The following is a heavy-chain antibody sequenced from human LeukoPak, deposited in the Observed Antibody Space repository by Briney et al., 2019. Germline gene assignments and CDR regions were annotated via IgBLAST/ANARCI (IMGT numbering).Heavy chain of an antibody. D-gene: IGHD3-3*01. Sequence: GESLKISCKGSGYSFTSYWIGWVRQMPGKGLEWMGIIYPGDSDTRYSPSFQGQVTISADKSISAAYLQWSSLKASDTAMYYCARLGSEAVLRFLEWSSLDAFDIWGEGTMVTVSS. J-gene: IGHJ3*02. CDR3: ARLGSEAVLRFLEWSSLDAFDI. CDR1: GYSFTSYW. V-gene: IGHV5-51*01. CDR2: IYPGDSDT.